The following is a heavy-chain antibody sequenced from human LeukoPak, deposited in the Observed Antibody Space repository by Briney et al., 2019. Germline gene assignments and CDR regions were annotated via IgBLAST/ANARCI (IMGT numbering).Heavy chain of an antibody. J-gene: IGHJ5*02. CDR1: GFTFSSYS. CDR2: ISGSGGST. Sequence: PGGSLRLSCAASGFTFSSYSMSWVRQAPGKGLEWVSAISGSGGSTYYADSVKGRFTISRDNSKNTLYLQMNSLRAEDTAVYYCAKDGGVVINYNWFDPWGQGTLVTVSS. D-gene: IGHD3-3*01. CDR3: AKDGGVVINYNWFDP. V-gene: IGHV3-23*01.